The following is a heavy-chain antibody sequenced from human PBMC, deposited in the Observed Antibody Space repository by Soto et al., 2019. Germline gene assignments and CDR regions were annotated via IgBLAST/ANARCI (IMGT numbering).Heavy chain of an antibody. J-gene: IGHJ4*02. CDR2: ISSSSSTI. D-gene: IGHD3-22*01. V-gene: IGHV3-48*02. Sequence: EVQLVESGGGLVQPGGSLRLSCVVSGFTFSSDSMIWVRQAPGKGLELVSYISSSSSTIFYADSVKGRFTISRDNAKNSLYLQMNSLRDEDTAVYYCARKFASSGYYKTPFDYWGQGTLVTVSS. CDR1: GFTFSSDS. CDR3: ARKFASSGYYKTPFDY.